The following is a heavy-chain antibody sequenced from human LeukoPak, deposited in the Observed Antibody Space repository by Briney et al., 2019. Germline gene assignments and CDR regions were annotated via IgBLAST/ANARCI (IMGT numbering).Heavy chain of an antibody. CDR1: GGSISSYY. J-gene: IGHJ6*02. CDR2: IYYSGST. D-gene: IGHD3-3*01. V-gene: IGHV4-59*01. CDR3: ARVREFSDDFWSGYYRGYYYGMDV. Sequence: SETLSLTCTVSGGSISSYYWSWIRQPPGKGLEWIGYIYYSGSTNYNPSLKSRVTISVDTSKNQFFLKLSSVTAADTAVYYCARVREFSDDFWSGYYRGYYYGMDVWGQGTTVTVSS.